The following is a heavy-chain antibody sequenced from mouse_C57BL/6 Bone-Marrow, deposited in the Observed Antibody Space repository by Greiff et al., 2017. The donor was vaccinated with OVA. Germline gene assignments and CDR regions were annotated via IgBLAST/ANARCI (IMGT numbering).Heavy chain of an antibody. V-gene: IGHV1-12*01. CDR2: IYPGNGDT. J-gene: IGHJ2*01. CDR3: ARGITTVVVGFDY. CDR1: GYTFTSYH. Sequence: QVQLQQSGAELVRPGASVKMSCKASGYTFTSYHMHWVKQTPRQGLEWIGAIYPGNGDTSYNQKFKGKATLTVDKSSSTAYMQLSSLTSEDSAVYFCARGITTVVVGFDYWGQGTTLTVSS. D-gene: IGHD1-1*01.